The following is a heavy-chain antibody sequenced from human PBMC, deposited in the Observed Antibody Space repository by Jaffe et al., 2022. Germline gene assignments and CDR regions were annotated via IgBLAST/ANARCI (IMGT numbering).Heavy chain of an antibody. V-gene: IGHV1-2*06. D-gene: IGHD2-15*01. J-gene: IGHJ3*02. Sequence: QVQLVQSGAEVKKPGASVKVSCKASGYTFTGYYMHWVRQAPGQGLEWMGRINPNSGGTNYAQKFQGRVTMTRDTSISTAYMELSRLRSDDTAVYYCARVCDPRRNCVVVVAFALDGAFDIWGQGTMVTVSS. CDR1: GYTFTGYY. CDR3: ARVCDPRRNCVVVVAFALDGAFDI. CDR2: INPNSGGT.